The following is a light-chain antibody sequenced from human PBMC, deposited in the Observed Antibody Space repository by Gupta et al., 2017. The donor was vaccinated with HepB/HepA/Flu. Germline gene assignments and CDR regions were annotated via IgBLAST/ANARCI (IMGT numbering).Light chain of an antibody. J-gene: IGKJ1*01. CDR3: MQKLLMWT. V-gene: IGKV2-28*01. Sequence: DIVMTQSPLSLPVTPGEPASISCRSSQSLLHTDGHHYLYWYVQKPGQSPQLLIYLASNRASGVPDMFSGGGSGTDFTLRISRVEAEDVGVYYCMQKLLMWTFGRGTKVEIK. CDR2: LAS. CDR1: QSLLHTDGHHY.